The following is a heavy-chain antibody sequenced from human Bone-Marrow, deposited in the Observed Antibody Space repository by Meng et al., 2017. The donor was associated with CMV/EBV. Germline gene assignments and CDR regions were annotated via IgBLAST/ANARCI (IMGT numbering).Heavy chain of an antibody. Sequence: ASVKVSCKASGYNFIGYHIHWVRQAPGQGLEWMGWINPSSGVTKYAQRFQGRVTMTRDTSISTAYMELSSLRSDDTAVYYCARVLFFGDPFDYRGQGTLVTVSS. CDR1: GYNFIGYH. CDR2: INPSSGVT. V-gene: IGHV1-2*02. D-gene: IGHD4-17*01. CDR3: ARVLFFGDPFDY. J-gene: IGHJ4*02.